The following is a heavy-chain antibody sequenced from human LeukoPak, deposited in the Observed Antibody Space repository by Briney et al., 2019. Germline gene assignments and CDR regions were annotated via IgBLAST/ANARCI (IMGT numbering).Heavy chain of an antibody. CDR3: ARSLPRGFGELSYNWFDP. V-gene: IGHV4-39*07. CDR1: GGSISSSSYY. CDR2: IYYSGST. J-gene: IGHJ5*02. D-gene: IGHD3-10*01. Sequence: PSETLSLTCTVSGGSISSSSYYWGWIRQPPGKGLEWIGSIYYSGSTYYNPSLKSRVTISVDTSKNQFSLKLSSVTAADTAVYYCARSLPRGFGELSYNWFDPWGQGTLVTVSS.